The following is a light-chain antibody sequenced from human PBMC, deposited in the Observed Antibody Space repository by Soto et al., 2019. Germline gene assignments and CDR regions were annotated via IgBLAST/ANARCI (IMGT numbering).Light chain of an antibody. CDR2: GVS. V-gene: IGKV3-20*01. CDR3: QQYVASPPLT. J-gene: IGKJ4*01. CDR1: QSVASGY. Sequence: HPRVTKNLSPGERATLSCRASQSVASGYLAWYQQKPGQAPRLLMYGVSGRATAIPDRFSGGGSGTDFTLTISRLEPEDFEGYYCQQYVASPPLTCAGGTKVDTK.